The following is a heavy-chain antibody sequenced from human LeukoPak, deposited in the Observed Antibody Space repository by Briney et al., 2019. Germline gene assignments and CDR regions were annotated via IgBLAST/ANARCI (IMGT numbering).Heavy chain of an antibody. D-gene: IGHD5-12*01. CDR3: ARGRREWLRFSLYFDY. CDR1: GGSFSGYY. J-gene: IGHJ4*02. Sequence: PSETLSLTCAVYGGSFSGYYWSWIRQPPGKGLEWIGEINHSGSTNYNPSLKSRVTISVDTSKNQFSLKLSSVTAADTAVYYCARGRREWLRFSLYFDYWGQGTLVTVSS. V-gene: IGHV4-34*01. CDR2: INHSGST.